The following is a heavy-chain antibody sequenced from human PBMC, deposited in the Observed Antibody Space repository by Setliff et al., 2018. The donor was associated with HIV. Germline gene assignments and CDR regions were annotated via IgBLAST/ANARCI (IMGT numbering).Heavy chain of an antibody. CDR2: IIYNGGT. D-gene: IGHD2-21*02. J-gene: IGHJ4*02. CDR3: ARGEGLCGGGDCFPLAYFDY. CDR1: GGSFSGYY. Sequence: SETLSLTCAVYGGSFSGYYWSWIRQSPGKGLEWIGEIIYNGGTNYNPSLKSRVSISLDTSKNQFSLKLTSVTAADTAIYYCARGEGLCGGGDCFPLAYFDYWGRGTLVTVSS. V-gene: IGHV4-34*01.